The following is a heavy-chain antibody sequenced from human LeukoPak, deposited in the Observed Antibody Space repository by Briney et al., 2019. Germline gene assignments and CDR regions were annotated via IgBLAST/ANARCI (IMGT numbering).Heavy chain of an antibody. CDR3: ARGHGIMITFGGVIVNNWFDP. Sequence: SQTLSLTCSVSGDSIRSGSFHWNWIRQPAGKGLEWIGRIYITGSTDYNPSLKSRVTMSVDTSKNQFSLKLSSVTAADTAVYYCARGHGIMITFGGVIVNNWFDPWGQGTLVTVSS. J-gene: IGHJ5*02. D-gene: IGHD3-16*02. CDR2: IYITGST. V-gene: IGHV4-61*02. CDR1: GDSIRSGSFH.